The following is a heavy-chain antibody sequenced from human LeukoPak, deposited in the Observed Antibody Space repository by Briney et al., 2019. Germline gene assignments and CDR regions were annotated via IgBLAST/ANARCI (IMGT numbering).Heavy chain of an antibody. Sequence: GESLKISCKVSGYRFTSYWIGWVRQMPGKGLEWMGIIYPGDSDTRYSPSFQGQVTILADKSISTAYLQWSSLKASDTAMYYCARQTLIAGTSYWYFDLWGRGTLVTVSS. V-gene: IGHV5-51*01. D-gene: IGHD1-20*01. CDR1: GYRFTSYW. CDR3: ARQTLIAGTSYWYFDL. CDR2: IYPGDSDT. J-gene: IGHJ2*01.